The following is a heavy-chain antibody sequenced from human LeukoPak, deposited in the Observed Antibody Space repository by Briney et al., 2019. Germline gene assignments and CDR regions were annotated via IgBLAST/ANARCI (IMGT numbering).Heavy chain of an antibody. CDR2: FDPEDGET. V-gene: IGHV1-24*01. CDR1: GYTLTELS. D-gene: IGHD5-18*01. Sequence: ASVKVSCKVSGYTLTELSMHWVRQAPGKGLEWMGGFDPEDGETIYAQKFQGRVTMTEDTSTDTAYMELSGLRSEDTAVYYCATDRLKRGYSYELDYWGQGTLVTVSS. J-gene: IGHJ4*02. CDR3: ATDRLKRGYSYELDY.